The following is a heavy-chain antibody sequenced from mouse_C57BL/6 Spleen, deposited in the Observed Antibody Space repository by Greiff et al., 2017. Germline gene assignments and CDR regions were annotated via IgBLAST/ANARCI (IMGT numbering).Heavy chain of an antibody. D-gene: IGHD2-1*01. V-gene: IGHV5-17*01. CDR3: ARRRDYYGNYADY. Sequence: EVHLVESGGGLVKPGGSLKLSCAASGFTFSDYGMHWVRQAPEKGLEWVAYISSGSSTIYYADTVKGRFTIARDNAKNTLFLQMTSLRSEDTAMYYCARRRDYYGNYADYWGQGTTLTVSS. J-gene: IGHJ2*01. CDR2: ISSGSSTI. CDR1: GFTFSDYG.